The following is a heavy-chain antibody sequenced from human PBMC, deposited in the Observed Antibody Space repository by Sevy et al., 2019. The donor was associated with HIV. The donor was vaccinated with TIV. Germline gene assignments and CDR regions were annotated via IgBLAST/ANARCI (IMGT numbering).Heavy chain of an antibody. J-gene: IGHJ4*02. Sequence: SETLSLTCTVSGGSISSYYWNWIRQPPGKGLEWIGYIYYSGSTNYNPSLKSRVTISVDTSKNQFSLKLSSVTAADTAVYYCARDPWDPLGGDYWGQGTLVTVSS. CDR1: GGSISSYY. V-gene: IGHV4-59*01. CDR3: ARDPWDPLGGDY. D-gene: IGHD7-27*01. CDR2: IYYSGST.